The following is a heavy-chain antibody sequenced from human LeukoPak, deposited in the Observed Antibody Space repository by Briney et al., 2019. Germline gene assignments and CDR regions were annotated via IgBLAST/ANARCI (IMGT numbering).Heavy chain of an antibody. D-gene: IGHD3-3*01. V-gene: IGHV3-48*01. CDR3: GRIGVASFDY. CDR1: GFTFSSYH. J-gene: IGHJ4*02. CDR2: INSSSSTI. Sequence: GGSLRLSCAASGFTFSSYHMSWVRQAPGKGLEWVSYINSSSSTIYYADSVKRRFTISRDNDKNSLYLQMNSLRAEHTSVYYCGRIGVASFDYWGQGTLVTVSS.